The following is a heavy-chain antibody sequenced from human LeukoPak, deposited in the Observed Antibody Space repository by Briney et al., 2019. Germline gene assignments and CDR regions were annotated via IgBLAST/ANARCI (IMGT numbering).Heavy chain of an antibody. CDR3: ARDPIAVVGGGSFDY. CDR1: GFTFSSYS. J-gene: IGHJ4*02. CDR2: ISSSGAKT. Sequence: GGSLRLSCAASGFTFSSYSMNWVRQAPGKGLQWVSSISSSGAKTYYADSVKGRVTISRDNAKNSYYLEMNSLVAEDTAVYYCARDPIAVVGGGSFDYWGQGILVTVSS. V-gene: IGHV3-21*01. D-gene: IGHD6-19*01.